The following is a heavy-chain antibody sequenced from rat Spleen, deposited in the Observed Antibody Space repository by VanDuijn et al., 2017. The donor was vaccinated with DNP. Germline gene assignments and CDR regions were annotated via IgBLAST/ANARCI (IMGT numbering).Heavy chain of an antibody. CDR3: ASTLVNYGTYGYYAMDA. V-gene: IGHV2-41*01. CDR2: IWTTGVT. J-gene: IGHJ4*01. D-gene: IGHD1-3*01. Sequence: QVQLEESGPGLVQPSQTLSLTCTVAGFSLTRYNVHWVRQPPGKGLEWMGIIWTTGVTRYNSVFRSRLSISKDTSKSQVFLQMNSLQPEDTATYYCASTLVNYGTYGYYAMDAWGQGTSVTVSS. CDR1: GFSLTRYN.